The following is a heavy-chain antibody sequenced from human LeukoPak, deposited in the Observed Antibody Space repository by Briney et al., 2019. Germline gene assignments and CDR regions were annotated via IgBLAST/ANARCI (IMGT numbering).Heavy chain of an antibody. V-gene: IGHV4-61*08. Sequence: SETLPLTCTVSGDPISSHSDYKWTWIRQPPGKGLEWIGYSYHIGSTNYNPSLKSRVTISVDTSKNQFSLELTSVTAADTAVYYCAREYSGFDYWGQGTLVTVSS. CDR1: GDPISSHSDY. J-gene: IGHJ4*02. CDR2: SYHIGST. D-gene: IGHD5-12*01. CDR3: AREYSGFDY.